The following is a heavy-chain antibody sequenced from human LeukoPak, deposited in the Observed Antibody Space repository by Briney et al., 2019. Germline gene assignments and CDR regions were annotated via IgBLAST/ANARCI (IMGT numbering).Heavy chain of an antibody. CDR1: GYTFTGFY. D-gene: IGHD1-26*01. CDR3: AGWMVGATTSFDY. Sequence: GASVKVSCKASGYTFTGFYIHWVRQAPGQGLEWMGRINPNSGGTKYAQRFQGRVTMTRDTSISTAYMELSSLRSEDTAVYYCAGWMVGATTSFDYWGQGTLVTVSS. J-gene: IGHJ4*02. CDR2: INPNSGGT. V-gene: IGHV1-2*06.